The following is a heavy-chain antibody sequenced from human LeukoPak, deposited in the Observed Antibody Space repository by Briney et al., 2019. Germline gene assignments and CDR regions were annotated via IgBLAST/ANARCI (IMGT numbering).Heavy chain of an antibody. V-gene: IGHV4-59*02. CDR2: VFFGGQT. CDR3: ARGAYADRTGYNLDS. CDR1: GDPVWSYY. Sequence: SKTLSLTCCVSGDPVWSYYWTWVRQPPGKGLEWFGYVFFGGQTNYNPSVKSRVTISLDTSRSQFSLNLTSVTAADSAVYYCARGAYADRTGYNLDSWGQGTLVFVSS. J-gene: IGHJ4*02. D-gene: IGHD5-24*01.